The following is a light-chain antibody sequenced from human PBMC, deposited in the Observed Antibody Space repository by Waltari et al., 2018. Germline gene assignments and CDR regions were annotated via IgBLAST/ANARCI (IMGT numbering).Light chain of an antibody. CDR1: QTITGSW. CDR2: DAS. CDR3: QQYDGSVVT. J-gene: IGKJ4*01. Sequence: ERVTVSCRASQTITGSWLTWYHQKPGQAPRLLIYDASNRAPGIPDRFSGSGSGTDFTLTISRLEPEDSAVYYCQQYDGSVVTFGGGTKVEIK. V-gene: IGKV3-20*01.